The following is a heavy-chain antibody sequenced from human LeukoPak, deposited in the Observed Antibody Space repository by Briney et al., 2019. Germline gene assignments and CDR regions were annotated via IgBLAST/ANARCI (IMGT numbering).Heavy chain of an antibody. Sequence: GGSLRLACAASGLTFRDYTMNWVRQAPGKGLEWVSHITASGTAMFYADSVKGRFTISRDNAKNSLYLQMNSLRDEDTAVYYCASSGSYRFDYWGQGTLVTVSS. CDR3: ASSGSYRFDY. CDR2: ITASGTAM. V-gene: IGHV3-48*02. D-gene: IGHD1-26*01. CDR1: GLTFRDYT. J-gene: IGHJ4*02.